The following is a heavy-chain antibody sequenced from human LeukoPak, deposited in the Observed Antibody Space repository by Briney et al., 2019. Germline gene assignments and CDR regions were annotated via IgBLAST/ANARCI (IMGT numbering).Heavy chain of an antibody. V-gene: IGHV1-69*01. J-gene: IGHJ4*02. CDR2: IIPIFGTA. D-gene: IGHD7-27*01. CDR3: ARAPRSWGFDY. CDR1: GGTFSSYA. Sequence: SVKVSCKASGGTFSSYAISWVRQAPGQGLEWMGGIIPIFGTANYAQKFQGRVTITADESTSTAYMELTNLRYTAVYYCARAPRSWGFDYWGQGTLVTVSS.